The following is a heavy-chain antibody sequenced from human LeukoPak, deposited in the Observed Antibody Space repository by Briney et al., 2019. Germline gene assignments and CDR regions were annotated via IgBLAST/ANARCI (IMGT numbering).Heavy chain of an antibody. V-gene: IGHV1-2*02. J-gene: IGHJ3*02. D-gene: IGHD3-22*01. CDR1: GYTFTGYY. Sequence: GASVKVSCKASGYTFTGYYMHWVRQAPGQGLEWMGWINPNSGGTNYAQKFQGRVTMTRDTSISTAYMELSRLRSDDTAVYYCARVGYYRPDAFDIWAKGQWSPSLQ. CDR2: INPNSGGT. CDR3: ARVGYYRPDAFDI.